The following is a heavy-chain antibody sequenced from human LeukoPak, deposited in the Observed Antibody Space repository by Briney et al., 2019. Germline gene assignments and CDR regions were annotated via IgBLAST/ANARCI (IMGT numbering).Heavy chain of an antibody. CDR3: ARLPGSGWYFDY. Sequence: SETLSLTCTVSGGSFSSGLYYWTWIRQPAGKGLEWIGRIYISGSTNYNPSLKSRVTISRDTSKNEFSLKLSSVTAADTAVYYCARLPGSGWYFDYWGQGTLVTVSS. CDR1: GGSFSSGLYY. D-gene: IGHD6-19*01. V-gene: IGHV4-61*02. J-gene: IGHJ4*02. CDR2: IYISGST.